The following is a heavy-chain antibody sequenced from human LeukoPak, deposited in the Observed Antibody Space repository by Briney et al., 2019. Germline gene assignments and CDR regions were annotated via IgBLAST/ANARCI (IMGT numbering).Heavy chain of an antibody. CDR3: AIREGPTLAARLDY. Sequence: ASVKVSCKASGGTFSSYAISWVRQAPGQGLEWMGGIIPIFGTANYAQKFQGRVTITADESTSTAYMELSSLRSENTAVYYCAIREGPTLAARLDYWGQGTLVTVSS. CDR1: GGTFSSYA. V-gene: IGHV1-69*13. J-gene: IGHJ4*02. D-gene: IGHD6-6*01. CDR2: IIPIFGTA.